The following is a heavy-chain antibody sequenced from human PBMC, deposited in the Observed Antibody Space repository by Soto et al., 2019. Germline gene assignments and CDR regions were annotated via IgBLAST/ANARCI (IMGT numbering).Heavy chain of an antibody. CDR3: ARHRPSIAARPHYYYYGMDV. Sequence: GESLKISCKGSGYSFTSYWISWVRQMPGKGLEWMGRIDPSDSYTNYSPSFQGHVTISADKSISTAYLQWSSLKASDTAMYYCARHRPSIAARPHYYYYGMDVWGQGTTVTVSS. J-gene: IGHJ6*02. V-gene: IGHV5-10-1*01. CDR1: GYSFTSYW. D-gene: IGHD6-6*01. CDR2: IDPSDSYT.